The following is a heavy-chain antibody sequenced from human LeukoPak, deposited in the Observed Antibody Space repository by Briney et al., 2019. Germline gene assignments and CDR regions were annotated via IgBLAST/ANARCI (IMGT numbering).Heavy chain of an antibody. Sequence: GGSLRLSCAASGFTVSSNYMSWVRQAPGKGLEWVSIIYSSRGTNYADSVKGRFTISRDNSKNTLYLQMNSLRAEDTAMYYCATQWDGGAGAFDTWGQGTMVTVSS. J-gene: IGHJ3*02. D-gene: IGHD1-26*01. CDR2: IYSSRGT. CDR1: GFTVSSNY. V-gene: IGHV3-66*01. CDR3: ATQWDGGAGAFDT.